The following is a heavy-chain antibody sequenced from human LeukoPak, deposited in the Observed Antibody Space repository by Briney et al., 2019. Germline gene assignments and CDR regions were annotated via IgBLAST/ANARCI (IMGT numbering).Heavy chain of an antibody. Sequence: SETLSLTCTVSGGSISSGSCYWSWIRQPPGKGLEWIGYIYYSGSTNYNPSLKSRVTMSVDTSKNQFSLKLSSVTAADTAVYYCARQNYDILTGYHNWFDPWGQGTLVTVSS. CDR3: ARQNYDILTGYHNWFDP. CDR1: GGSISSGSCY. D-gene: IGHD3-9*01. V-gene: IGHV4-61*01. J-gene: IGHJ5*02. CDR2: IYYSGST.